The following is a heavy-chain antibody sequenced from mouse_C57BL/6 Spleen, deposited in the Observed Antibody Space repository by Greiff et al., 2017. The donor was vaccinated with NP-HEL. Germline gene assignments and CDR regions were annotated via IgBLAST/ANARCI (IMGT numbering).Heavy chain of an antibody. Sequence: EVKLVESGPGLVKPSQSLSLTCSVTGYSITSGYYWNWIRQFPGNKLEWMGYISYDGSNNYNPSLKNRISITRDTSKNQFFLKLNSVTTEDTATYYCARDYDYEDYYAMDYWGQGTSVTFSS. CDR3: ARDYDYEDYYAMDY. V-gene: IGHV3-6*01. CDR2: ISYDGSN. CDR1: GYSITSGYY. J-gene: IGHJ4*01. D-gene: IGHD2-4*01.